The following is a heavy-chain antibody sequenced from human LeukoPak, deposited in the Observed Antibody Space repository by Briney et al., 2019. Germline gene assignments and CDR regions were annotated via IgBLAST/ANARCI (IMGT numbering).Heavy chain of an antibody. J-gene: IGHJ5*02. Sequence: ASVKVSCKASGYTFTSYYMHWVRQAPGQGLEWMGIINPSGGSTSYAQKFQGRVTMTRDMPTSTVYMELSSLRSEDTAVYYCAREGGRYSSSWYSFDPWGQGTLVTVSS. CDR2: INPSGGST. CDR3: AREGGRYSSSWYSFDP. CDR1: GYTFTSYY. V-gene: IGHV1-46*01. D-gene: IGHD6-13*01.